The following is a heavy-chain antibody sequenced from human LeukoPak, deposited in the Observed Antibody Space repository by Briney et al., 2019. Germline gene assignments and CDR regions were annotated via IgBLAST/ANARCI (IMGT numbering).Heavy chain of an antibody. J-gene: IGHJ6*03. CDR1: GYTFTSYG. CDR3: ARDGDGYNAYYYYYYMDV. Sequence: GASVKVSCKASGYTFTSYGISWVRQAPGQGLEWMGWISAYNGNTNYAQKLQGRVTMTTDTSTSTAYMELRSLRSDDTAVYYCARDGDGYNAYYYYYYMDVWGKGTTVTISS. V-gene: IGHV1-18*01. D-gene: IGHD5-24*01. CDR2: ISAYNGNT.